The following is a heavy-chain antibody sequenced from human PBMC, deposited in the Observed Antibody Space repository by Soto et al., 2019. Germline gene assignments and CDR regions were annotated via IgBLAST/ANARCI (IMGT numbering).Heavy chain of an antibody. CDR3: ARVPDY. Sequence: PSETLSLTCAVSGGSISSGGYSWSWIRQPPGKGLEWIGYIYHSGSTYYNPSLKSRVTISVDRSKNQFSLKLNSVTAADTAVCYCARVPDYWGQGTLVTVSS. CDR2: IYHSGST. J-gene: IGHJ4*02. CDR1: GGSISSGGYS. V-gene: IGHV4-30-2*01.